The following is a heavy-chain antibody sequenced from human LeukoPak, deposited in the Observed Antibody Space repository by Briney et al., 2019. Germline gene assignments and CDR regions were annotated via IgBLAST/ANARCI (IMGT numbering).Heavy chain of an antibody. CDR2: INPNSGDT. CDR3: ARVPSMIRGVVNYGMDV. CDR1: GYSLTGYF. Sequence: ASVKVSCKTSGYSLTGYFMHWVRQAPGQGLEWMGWINPNSGDTKYAQRFQGRVTMTRDTSINTAYMELRRLTSDDTAVYYCARVPSMIRGVVNYGMDVWGQGTTVTVSS. V-gene: IGHV1-2*02. J-gene: IGHJ6*02. D-gene: IGHD3-10*01.